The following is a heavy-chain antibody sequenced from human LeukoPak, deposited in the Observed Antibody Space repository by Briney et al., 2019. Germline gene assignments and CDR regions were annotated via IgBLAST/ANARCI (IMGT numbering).Heavy chain of an antibody. J-gene: IGHJ5*02. Sequence: GGSLRLSCAASGFTFSSYAMHWVRQAPGKGLEWVAVISYDGSNKYYADSVKGRFTISRDNSKDTLYLQMNSLRAEDTAVYYCARHDFDYDILTGTSNWFDPWGQGTLVTVSS. V-gene: IGHV3-30-3*01. D-gene: IGHD3-9*01. CDR3: ARHDFDYDILTGTSNWFDP. CDR1: GFTFSSYA. CDR2: ISYDGSNK.